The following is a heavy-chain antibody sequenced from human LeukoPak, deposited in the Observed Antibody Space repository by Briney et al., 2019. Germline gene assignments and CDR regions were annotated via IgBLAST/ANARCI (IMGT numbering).Heavy chain of an antibody. D-gene: IGHD3-10*01. CDR2: ISSSSSYI. CDR1: GFTFSSYE. V-gene: IGHV3-21*01. Sequence: GGSLRLSCAASGFTFSSYEMNWVRQAQGKGLEWVSSISSSSSYICYADSVKGRFTISRDNAKNSLYLQMNSLRAEDTAVYYCASRWFGESRPFGYWGQGTLVTVSS. CDR3: ASRWFGESRPFGY. J-gene: IGHJ4*02.